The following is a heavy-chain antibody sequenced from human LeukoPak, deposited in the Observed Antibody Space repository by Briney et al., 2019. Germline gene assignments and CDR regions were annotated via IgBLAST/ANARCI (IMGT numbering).Heavy chain of an antibody. CDR2: VMKDGIDK. J-gene: IGHJ4*01. CDR3: VRDLSSGWAY. D-gene: IGHD3-22*01. CDR1: GFSISNYW. Sequence: QRWGSLRLSCVASGFSISNYWMGWARQAPGKGLEWVANVMKDGIDKYYVTSVRGRFSVSRDNGKNSLSLQMNSLTVDDTARYYCVRDLSSGWAYWGQGTVVTVSS. V-gene: IGHV3-7*01.